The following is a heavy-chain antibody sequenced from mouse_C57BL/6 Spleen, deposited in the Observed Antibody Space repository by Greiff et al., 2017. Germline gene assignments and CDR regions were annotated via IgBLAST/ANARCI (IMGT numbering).Heavy chain of an antibody. Sequence: EVQLQQSGPVLVKPGASMKMSCKASGYTFTDYYMNWVKQSHGKSLEWIGVINPYNGGTSYNQKFKGKATLTVDKSSSTAYMELNSLTSEDSAVYYCARPFYGNQAWFAYWGQGTLVTVSA. CDR3: ARPFYGNQAWFAY. V-gene: IGHV1-19*01. CDR1: GYTFTDYY. J-gene: IGHJ3*01. CDR2: INPYNGGT. D-gene: IGHD2-10*01.